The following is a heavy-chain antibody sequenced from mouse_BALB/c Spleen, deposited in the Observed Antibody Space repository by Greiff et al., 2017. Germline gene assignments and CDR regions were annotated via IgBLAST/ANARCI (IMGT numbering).Heavy chain of an antibody. CDR1: GFSLTGYG. D-gene: IGHD2-3*01. V-gene: IGHV2-6-7*01. CDR3: ARDGYYVGYAMDY. J-gene: IGHJ4*01. CDR2: IWGDGST. Sequence: VKLVESGPGLVAPSQSLSITCTVSGFSLTGYGVNWVRQPPGKGLEWLGMIWGDGSTDYNSALKSRLSIRKDNSKSQVFLKMNSLQTDDTARYYCARDGYYVGYAMDYWGQGTSVTVSS.